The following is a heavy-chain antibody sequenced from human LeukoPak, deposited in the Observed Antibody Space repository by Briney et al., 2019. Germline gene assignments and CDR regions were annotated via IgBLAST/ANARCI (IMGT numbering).Heavy chain of an antibody. CDR3: ASLGELYRWFDP. CDR1: GGSMSTYY. CDR2: ISYTVTS. J-gene: IGHJ5*02. V-gene: IGHV4-59*12. Sequence: PSETLSLTCTVSGGSMSTYYWSWIRQPPGKGLEWIGYISYTVTSNYNPSLKSRVTISVDTSKNQFSLKLSSVTAADTAVYYCASLGELYRWFDPWGQGTLVTVSS. D-gene: IGHD3-10*01.